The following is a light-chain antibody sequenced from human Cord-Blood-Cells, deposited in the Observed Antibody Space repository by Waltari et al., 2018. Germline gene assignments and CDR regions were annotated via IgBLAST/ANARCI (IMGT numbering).Light chain of an antibody. Sequence: QSALTQPRSVSGSPGQSVTISCTGTSSDVGGYHYVSWYQQHPGKAPKLMIYDVSKRPSGVPDRFSGSKSGNTASLTISGLQAEDEADYYCCSYAGSEVFGGGTKLTVL. J-gene: IGLJ3*02. CDR3: CSYAGSEV. CDR2: DVS. V-gene: IGLV2-11*01. CDR1: SSDVGGYHY.